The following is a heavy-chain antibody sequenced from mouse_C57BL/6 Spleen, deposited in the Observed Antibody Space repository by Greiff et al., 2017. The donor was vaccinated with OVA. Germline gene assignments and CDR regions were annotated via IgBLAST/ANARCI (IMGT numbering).Heavy chain of an antibody. CDR1: GYTFTDYN. V-gene: IGHV1-18*01. D-gene: IGHD2-4*01. CDR3: ATYDYDSFAY. CDR2: INPNNGGT. J-gene: IGHJ3*01. Sequence: DVQLQESGPELVKPGASVKIPCKASGYTFTDYNMDWVKQSHGKSLEWIGDINPNNGGTIYNQKFKGKATLTVDKSSSTAYMELRSLTSEDTAVYYCATYDYDSFAYWGQGTLVTVSA.